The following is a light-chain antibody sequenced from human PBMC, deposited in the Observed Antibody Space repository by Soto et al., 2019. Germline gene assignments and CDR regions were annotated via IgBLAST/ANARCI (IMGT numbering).Light chain of an antibody. CDR1: QSVSSN. J-gene: IGKJ1*01. Sequence: EIVITQSPATLSFSPGERATLSCRASQSVSSNLAWYQQKPGQAPRLLIYDASNRATGIPARFSGSGSGTDFTLTISSLEPEDFAVYYCQQRSNWWTFDQGTKVDIK. V-gene: IGKV3-11*01. CDR3: QQRSNWWT. CDR2: DAS.